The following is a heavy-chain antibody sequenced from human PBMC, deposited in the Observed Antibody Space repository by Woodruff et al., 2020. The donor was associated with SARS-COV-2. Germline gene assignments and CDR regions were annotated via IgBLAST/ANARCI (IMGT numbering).Heavy chain of an antibody. CDR2: IYYSGST. V-gene: IGHV4-39*01. CDR3: ARPNDYYDSSGYFGWFDP. J-gene: IGHJ5*02. Sequence: GLEWIGSIYYSGSTYYNPSLKSRVTISVDTSKNQFSLKLSSVTAADTAVYYCARPNDYYDSSGYFGWFDPWGQGTLVT. D-gene: IGHD3-22*01.